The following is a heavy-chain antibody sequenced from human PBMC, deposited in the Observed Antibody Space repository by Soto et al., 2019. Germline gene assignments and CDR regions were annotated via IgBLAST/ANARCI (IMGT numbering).Heavy chain of an antibody. CDR3: ARGRGSYYYYGMDV. Sequence: SETLSLTCAVYGGSFSGYYWSWIRPPPGKGMEWIGEINHSGSTNYNPFLKIRVTISVDTSKNLFSLKLSSVTAADTAVYYCARGRGSYYYYGMDVWGQGTTVS. CDR2: INHSGST. D-gene: IGHD3-16*01. V-gene: IGHV4-34*01. CDR1: GGSFSGYY. J-gene: IGHJ6*02.